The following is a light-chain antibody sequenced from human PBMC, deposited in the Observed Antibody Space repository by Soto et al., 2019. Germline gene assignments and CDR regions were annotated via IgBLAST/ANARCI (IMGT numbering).Light chain of an antibody. V-gene: IGKV1-5*03. Sequence: DIQMTQSPSTLSASLGDRATLSCRASQIISTWLAWYQQKPGKAPKLLIYKASTIESGVPSRFSGSGSGTEFTLTISSLQSDDFAAYYCQQYNDCSPRTFGQGTKVDIK. J-gene: IGKJ1*01. CDR1: QIISTW. CDR2: KAS. CDR3: QQYNDCSPRT.